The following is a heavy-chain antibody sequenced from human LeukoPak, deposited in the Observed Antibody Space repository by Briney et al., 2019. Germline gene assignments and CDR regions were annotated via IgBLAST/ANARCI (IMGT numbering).Heavy chain of an antibody. J-gene: IGHJ4*02. CDR1: GHTVSSNY. V-gene: IGHV3-53*01. CDR2: IYSGGRT. Sequence: PAGSLTLSCAPSGHTVSSNYMSWARQAPGKGLEWVSVIYSGGRTYYADSVKGRFTISRDNSKNTLYLQMNSLRAEDTAVYYCARDEWRGPYYWGQGTLVTVSS. CDR3: ARDEWRGPYY. D-gene: IGHD3-3*01.